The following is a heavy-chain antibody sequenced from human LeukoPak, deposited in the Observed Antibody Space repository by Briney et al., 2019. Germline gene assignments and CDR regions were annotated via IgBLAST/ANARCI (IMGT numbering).Heavy chain of an antibody. D-gene: IGHD1-7*01. Sequence: PGGSLRLSCAASGFTLRDYWMNWVRQVPGKGPVWVSHISPDGRNIAYADSVKGRFTISRDSAKNTLYLQMNSLRVGDTAVYYCVRDGGGTTPYDCWGQGTLVTVSS. CDR1: GFTLRDYW. J-gene: IGHJ4*02. V-gene: IGHV3-74*01. CDR3: VRDGGGTTPYDC. CDR2: ISPDGRNI.